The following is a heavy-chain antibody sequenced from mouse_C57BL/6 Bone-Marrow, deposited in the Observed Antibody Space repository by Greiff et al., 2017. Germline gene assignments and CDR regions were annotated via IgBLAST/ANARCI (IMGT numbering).Heavy chain of an antibody. Sequence: QVQLQQSGAELVKPGASVKISCKASGYTFTDYYINWVKQRPGQGLEWIGKIGPGSGSTYYNEKFMGKATLTADKSSSTAYMQLSSLTSEDSAVYFCARDQDYYGSSPYFDYWGQGTTLTVSS. CDR1: GYTFTDYY. D-gene: IGHD1-1*01. CDR3: ARDQDYYGSSPYFDY. J-gene: IGHJ2*01. CDR2: IGPGSGST. V-gene: IGHV1-77*01.